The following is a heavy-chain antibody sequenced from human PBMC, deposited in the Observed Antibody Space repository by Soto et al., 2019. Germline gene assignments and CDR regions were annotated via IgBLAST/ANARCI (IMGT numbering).Heavy chain of an antibody. D-gene: IGHD1-1*01. CDR1: GGSISSYY. CDR3: AREGNLGRWIQPLDS. Sequence: SETLSLTCTVSGGSISSYYWSWIRQPPGKGLEWIGYIYYSGSTNYNPSLKSRVTISVDTSKNQFSLKLISVTTADTALYFCAREGNLGRWIQPLDSWGQGTLVTVSS. V-gene: IGHV4-59*01. CDR2: IYYSGST. J-gene: IGHJ4*02.